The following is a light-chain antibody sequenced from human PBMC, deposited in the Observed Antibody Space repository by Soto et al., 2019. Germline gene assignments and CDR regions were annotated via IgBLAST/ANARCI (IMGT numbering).Light chain of an antibody. V-gene: IGLV3-21*02. CDR3: QVWDSSSDHVV. J-gene: IGLJ2*01. CDR1: NIGSKS. CDR2: DDR. Sequence: YELTQPPSVSVAPGQTARITCGGNNIGSKSVHWYQQKPGQAPELVVYDDRDRPSGIPERFSGSNSGNTATLTISRVEAGDEADYYCQVWDSSSDHVVFGGGTQLTVL.